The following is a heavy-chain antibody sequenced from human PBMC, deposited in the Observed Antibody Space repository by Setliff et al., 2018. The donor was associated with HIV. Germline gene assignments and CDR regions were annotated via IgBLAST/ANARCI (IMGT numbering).Heavy chain of an antibody. V-gene: IGHV4-34*01. CDR1: AVPFGNYY. J-gene: IGHJ4*02. CDR3: ARWNGSGSYLDY. D-gene: IGHD3-10*01. Sequence: PSETLSLTCGLNAVPFGNYYWNWIRQSPERGLEWIGSIHDSGRTYYNPSLKSRVTISVDTSKNQFSLKLSSVTAADTAVYYCARWNGSGSYLDYWGQGTLVTVSS. CDR2: IHDSGRT.